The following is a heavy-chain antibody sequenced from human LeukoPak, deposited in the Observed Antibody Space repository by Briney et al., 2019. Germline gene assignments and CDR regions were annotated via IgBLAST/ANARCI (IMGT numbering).Heavy chain of an antibody. CDR1: GGSFSSSDYY. CDR3: ARESESGYFDY. Sequence: PSETLSLTCTVSGGSFSSSDYYWGWIRQPPGKGLEWIGYIYYSGSTNYNPSLKSRVTISVDTSKNQFSLKLSSVTAADTAVYYCARESESGYFDYWGQGTLVTVSS. J-gene: IGHJ4*02. CDR2: IYYSGST. V-gene: IGHV4-61*08.